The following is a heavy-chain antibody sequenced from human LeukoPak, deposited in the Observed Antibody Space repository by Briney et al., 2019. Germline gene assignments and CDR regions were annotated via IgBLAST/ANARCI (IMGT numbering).Heavy chain of an antibody. CDR3: ARVRGAAYDFWSGPLGGMDV. V-gene: IGHV4-61*01. J-gene: IGHJ6*02. D-gene: IGHD3-3*01. CDR1: GGSVSSGSYY. CDR2: IYYSGST. Sequence: SETLSLTCTVSGGSVSSGSYYWSWIRQPPGKGLEWIGYIYYSGSTNYNPSLKSRVTISVDTSKNQFSLKLSSVTAADTAVYYCARVRGAAYDFWSGPLGGMDVWGQGTTVTVSS.